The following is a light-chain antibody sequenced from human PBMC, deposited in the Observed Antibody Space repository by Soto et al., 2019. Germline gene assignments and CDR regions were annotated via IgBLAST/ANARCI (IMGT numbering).Light chain of an antibody. CDR3: SSYTSSSTPCV. CDR2: EVS. J-gene: IGLJ1*01. Sequence: LTQPASLSGSPGQSITISCTGTSSDVGGYNYVSWYQQHPGKAPKLMIYEVSNRPSGVSNRFSGSKSGNTASLTISGLQAEDEADYYCSSYTSSSTPCVFGTGTKVTVL. CDR1: SSDVGGYNY. V-gene: IGLV2-14*01.